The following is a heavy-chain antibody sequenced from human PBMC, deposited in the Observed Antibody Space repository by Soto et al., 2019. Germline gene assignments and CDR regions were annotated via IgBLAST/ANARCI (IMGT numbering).Heavy chain of an antibody. D-gene: IGHD4-17*01. CDR3: ARGGMSDYGDYRPDSPVY. Sequence: EVQLVESGGGLVQPGGSLRLSCAASGFTFSSYWMHWVRQAPGKGLVWVSRINSDGSSTSYADSVKGRFTISRDNAKNTLYLQMNSLRAEDTAVYYCARGGMSDYGDYRPDSPVYWGQGTLVTVSS. V-gene: IGHV3-74*01. J-gene: IGHJ4*02. CDR1: GFTFSSYW. CDR2: INSDGSST.